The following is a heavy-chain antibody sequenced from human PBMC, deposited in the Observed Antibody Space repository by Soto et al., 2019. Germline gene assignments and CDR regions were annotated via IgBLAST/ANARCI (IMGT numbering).Heavy chain of an antibody. D-gene: IGHD1-26*01. CDR2: INLANGNT. CDR3: ARDIVSVGPRANEAFDV. V-gene: IGHV1-3*01. CDR1: GFTFSDTL. Sequence: QVQLVQSGAEVKKPGASVNISCQASGFTFSDTLINWVRQGPGQRLEWMGWINLANGNTRYSETFKGRVTISSLSSASTAYVALSDLTSEDTAVYSCARDIVSVGPRANEAFDVWGQGTMITVSS. J-gene: IGHJ3*01.